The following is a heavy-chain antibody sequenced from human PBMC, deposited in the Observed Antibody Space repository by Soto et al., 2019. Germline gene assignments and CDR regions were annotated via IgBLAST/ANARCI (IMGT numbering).Heavy chain of an antibody. J-gene: IGHJ4*01. V-gene: IGHV3-23*01. CDR2: ISGSGGST. Sequence: GGSLRLSCAASGFTFSSYAMSWVRQAPWKGLEWVSAISGSGGSTYYADSVKGRFTISRDNSKNTLYLQMNSLRAEDTAVYYCAKDLVVLMVYATKFDYWGQGTLVTVSS. CDR1: GFTFSSYA. D-gene: IGHD2-8*01. CDR3: AKDLVVLMVYATKFDY.